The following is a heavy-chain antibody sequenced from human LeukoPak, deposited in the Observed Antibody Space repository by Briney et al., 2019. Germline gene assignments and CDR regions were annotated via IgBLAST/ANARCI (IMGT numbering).Heavy chain of an antibody. Sequence: ASVKVSCKASGYTFTGYYIHWVRQAPGQGLEWMGRINPNSGGTSSAEKFQGRVTMTRDTSITTAYMELSRLTSDDTAVYYCARDHFAGTYSNHYWGQGTLVTVSS. CDR2: INPNSGGT. CDR1: GYTFTGYY. J-gene: IGHJ4*02. V-gene: IGHV1-2*06. CDR3: ARDHFAGTYSNHY. D-gene: IGHD4-11*01.